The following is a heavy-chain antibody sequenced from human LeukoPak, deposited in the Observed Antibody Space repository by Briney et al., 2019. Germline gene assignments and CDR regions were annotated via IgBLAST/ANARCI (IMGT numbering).Heavy chain of an antibody. CDR2: INPNSGGT. CDR3: ARFASVAHFDN. V-gene: IGHV1-2*04. Sequence: ASVKVACKASGYTFSAYYIQWVRQAPGQGLEWMGWINPNSGGTNYAQKFQGWVTMTTDTSTSTAYMELRRLRSDDTAVYYCARFASVAHFDNWGQGTLVTVSS. J-gene: IGHJ4*02. D-gene: IGHD5-12*01. CDR1: GYTFSAYY.